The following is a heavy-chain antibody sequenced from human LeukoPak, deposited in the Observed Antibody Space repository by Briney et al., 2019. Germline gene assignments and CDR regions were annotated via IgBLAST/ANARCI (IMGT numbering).Heavy chain of an antibody. V-gene: IGHV3-21*04. CDR2: ISSSSSYI. Sequence: GSLRLSCAASGFTFSSYSMNWVRQAPGRGLEWVSSISSSSSYIYYADSVKGRFTISRDNSKNTLYLQMNSLRAEDTAVYYCATPSHGTGFDYWGQGTLVTVSS. CDR1: GFTFSSYS. D-gene: IGHD1-1*01. CDR3: ATPSHGTGFDY. J-gene: IGHJ4*02.